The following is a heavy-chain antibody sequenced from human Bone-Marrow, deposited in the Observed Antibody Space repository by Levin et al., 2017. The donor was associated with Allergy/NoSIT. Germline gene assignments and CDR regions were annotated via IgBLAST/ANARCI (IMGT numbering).Heavy chain of an antibody. CDR1: GGSITDRDSY. D-gene: IGHD5-24*01. CDR2: IYYSGNT. J-gene: IGHJ5*02. Sequence: SETLSLTCSVSGGSITDRDSYWAWIRQTPGTGLEWVGTIYYSGNTFYNPSLKSRVTVSVDTSKNQFSLKLTSVTAADTAIYYCARHRVGLNWFVPWGQGTPVTVSS. V-gene: IGHV4-39*01. CDR3: ARHRVGLNWFVP.